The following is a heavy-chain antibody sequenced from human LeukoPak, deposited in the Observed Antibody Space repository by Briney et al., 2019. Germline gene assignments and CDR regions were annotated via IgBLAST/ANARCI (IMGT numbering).Heavy chain of an antibody. J-gene: IGHJ4*02. CDR3: ARNPLGTGDY. CDR1: GGSISSSSYY. V-gene: IGHV4-39*01. CDR2: IYYSGST. Sequence: SETLSLTCTVSGGSISSSSYYWGWIRQPPGKGLEWIGSIYYSGSTYYNPSLKSRVTISVDTSKNQFSLKLSSVTAADTAVYYCARNPLGTGDYCGQGTLVTVSS. D-gene: IGHD7-27*01.